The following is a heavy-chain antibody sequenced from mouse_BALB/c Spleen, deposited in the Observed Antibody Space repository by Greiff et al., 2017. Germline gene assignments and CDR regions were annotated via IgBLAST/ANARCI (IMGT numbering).Heavy chain of an antibody. J-gene: IGHJ4*01. CDR3: TRGGITTVYYAMDY. Sequence: QVQLKQSGAELVKPGASVKLSCKASGYTFTSYYMYWVKQRPGQGLEWIGEINPSNGGTNFNEKFKSKATLTVDKSSSTAYMQLSSLTSEDSAVYYCTRGGITTVYYAMDYWGQGTSVTVSS. D-gene: IGHD2-4*01. CDR2: INPSNGGT. CDR1: GYTFTSYY. V-gene: IGHV1S81*02.